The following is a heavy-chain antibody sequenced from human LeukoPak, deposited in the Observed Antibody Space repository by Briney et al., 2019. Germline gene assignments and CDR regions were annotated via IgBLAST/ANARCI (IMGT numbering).Heavy chain of an antibody. Sequence: ASVKLSCKASGYTFTDYYMNWVRQAPGQGLEWMRWIHPNSGGTNYAQKFQGRVTMTRDTSISTAYMELSRLTSDDTAVYYCGRKSAARKTSEFDYWGQGTLVTVSS. J-gene: IGHJ4*02. CDR1: GYTFTDYY. V-gene: IGHV1-2*02. D-gene: IGHD6-6*01. CDR3: GRKSAARKTSEFDY. CDR2: IHPNSGGT.